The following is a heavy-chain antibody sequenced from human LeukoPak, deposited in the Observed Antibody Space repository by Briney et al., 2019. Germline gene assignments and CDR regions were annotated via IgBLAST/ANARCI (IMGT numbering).Heavy chain of an antibody. V-gene: IGHV3-23*01. Sequence: GGSLRLSCAASGFTFSSYAMSWVRQAPGKGLEWVSAISGSGGSTYYADSVKGRFTISRDNSKNTLYLQMNSLRAEDTAVYYCANRPYCSSTSCYDYSDYWGQGTLVTVSS. D-gene: IGHD2-2*01. CDR3: ANRPYCSSTSCYDYSDY. CDR1: GFTFSSYA. J-gene: IGHJ4*02. CDR2: ISGSGGST.